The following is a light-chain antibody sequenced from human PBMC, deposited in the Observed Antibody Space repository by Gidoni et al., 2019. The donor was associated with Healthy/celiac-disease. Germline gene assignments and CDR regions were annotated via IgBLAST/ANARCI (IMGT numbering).Light chain of an antibody. CDR3: QQSYSTPFT. CDR2: AAS. V-gene: IGKV1-39*01. CDR1: QSICSY. J-gene: IGKJ3*01. Sequence: DIQMTQSPSSLSASVGDRVTITCRASQSICSYLNWYQQTPGKAPKLLIYAASSLQSGVPSRFSGSGSGTDFTLTISSLQPEDFATYYCQQSYSTPFTFGPGTKVDIK.